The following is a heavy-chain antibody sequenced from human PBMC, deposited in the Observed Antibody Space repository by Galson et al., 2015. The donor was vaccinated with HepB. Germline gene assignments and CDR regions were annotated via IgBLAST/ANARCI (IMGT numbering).Heavy chain of an antibody. D-gene: IGHD6-13*01. CDR1: GFTFGDYA. V-gene: IGHV3-49*04. CDR3: TRDAPPTYSSSWSYYFDY. J-gene: IGHJ4*02. Sequence: SLRLSCAASGFTFGDYAMCWVRQAPGKGLEWVGFIRSKAYGGTTEYAASVKGRFTISRDDSKSTAYLQMNSLKTEDTAVYYCTRDAPPTYSSSWSYYFDYWGQGTLVTVSS. CDR2: IRSKAYGGTT.